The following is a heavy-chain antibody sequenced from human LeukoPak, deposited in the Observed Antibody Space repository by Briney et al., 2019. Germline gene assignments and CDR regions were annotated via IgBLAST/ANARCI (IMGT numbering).Heavy chain of an antibody. J-gene: IGHJ3*02. CDR2: INHSGST. Sequence: SETLSLTCTVSGGSISSGGYYWSWIRQHPGKGLEWIGEINHSGSTNYNPSLKSRVTISVDTSKNQFSLKLSSVTAADTAVYYCARGPVVPAAMSLFDIWGQGTMVTVSS. D-gene: IGHD2-2*01. CDR1: GGSISSGGYY. CDR3: ARGPVVPAAMSLFDI. V-gene: IGHV4-31*03.